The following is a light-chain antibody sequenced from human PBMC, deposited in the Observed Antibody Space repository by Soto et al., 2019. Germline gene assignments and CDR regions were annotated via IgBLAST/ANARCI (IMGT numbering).Light chain of an antibody. CDR3: QQSYSTTWT. V-gene: IGKV1-39*01. CDR1: QGISTY. CDR2: AAS. J-gene: IGKJ1*01. Sequence: DIQMTQSASSLSASVGDRFTITFRASQGISTYLNWYQQKPGKAPKLLISAASSLQSGVPSRFSGSGSETDFTLTISSLQPEDFATYSCQQSYSTTWTFGQGTKVDIK.